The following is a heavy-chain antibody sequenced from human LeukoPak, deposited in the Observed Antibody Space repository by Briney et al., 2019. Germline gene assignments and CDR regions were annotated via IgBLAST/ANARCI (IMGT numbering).Heavy chain of an antibody. CDR3: ARDYYYDSSGYDAFDI. CDR2: MNPNSGNT. J-gene: IGHJ3*02. D-gene: IGHD3-22*01. V-gene: IGHV1-8*01. CDR1: GYTFTSYD. Sequence: ASVKVSCKASGYTFTSYDINWVRQATGQGLEWMGWMNPNSGNTGYAQKFQGRVTMTRNTSISTAYMELSSLRSEDTAVYYCARDYYYDSSGYDAFDIWGQGTTVTVSS.